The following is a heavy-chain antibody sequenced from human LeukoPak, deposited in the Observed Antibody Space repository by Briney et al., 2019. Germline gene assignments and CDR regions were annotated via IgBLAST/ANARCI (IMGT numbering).Heavy chain of an antibody. D-gene: IGHD3-22*01. J-gene: IGHJ4*02. CDR2: IYYSGIT. V-gene: IGHV4-30-4*01. Sequence: SETLSLTCTVSGGSISSGDYYWNWIRQPPGKGLEWIGYIYYSGITYYNPSLKSRATISVDTSKNQFSLKLSSVTAADTAVYYCARTYYYDSSGYYIGGGYFDYWGQGTLVTVSS. CDR1: GGSISSGDYY. CDR3: ARTYYYDSSGYYIGGGYFDY.